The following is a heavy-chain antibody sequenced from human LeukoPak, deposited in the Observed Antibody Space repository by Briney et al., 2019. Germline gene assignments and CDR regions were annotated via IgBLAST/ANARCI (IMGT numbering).Heavy chain of an antibody. V-gene: IGHV4-34*01. Sequence: PSETLSLTCAVYGGSFSGYYWSWIRQPPGKGLEWIGEINHSGSTNYNPSLKSRVTISVDTSKNQFSLKLSSVTAADTAVYYCARDQYCSSTSCPSDAFDIWGQGTMVTVSS. CDR3: ARDQYCSSTSCPSDAFDI. J-gene: IGHJ3*02. CDR2: INHSGST. D-gene: IGHD2-2*01. CDR1: GGSFSGYY.